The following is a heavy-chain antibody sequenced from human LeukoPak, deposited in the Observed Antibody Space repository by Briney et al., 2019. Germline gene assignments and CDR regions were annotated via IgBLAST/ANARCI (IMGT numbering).Heavy chain of an antibody. J-gene: IGHJ4*02. CDR3: ARQDYDYVWGSYKYFDY. D-gene: IGHD3-16*01. V-gene: IGHV1-46*01. CDR1: GYTFTSYY. Sequence: GSVKVSCKASGYTFTSYYMHWVRQAPGQGLEWMGIINPSGGSTSYAQKFQGRVTMTRDTSTSTVYMELSSLRAEDTAEYYCARQDYDYVWGSYKYFDYWGQGTLVTVSS. CDR2: INPSGGST.